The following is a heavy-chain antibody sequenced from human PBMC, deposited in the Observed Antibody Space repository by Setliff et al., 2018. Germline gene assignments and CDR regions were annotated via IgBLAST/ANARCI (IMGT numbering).Heavy chain of an antibody. CDR3: AKGGYSGSHYFDY. CDR2: MSLDETNK. D-gene: IGHD1-26*01. V-gene: IGHV3-30-3*01. Sequence: GGSLRLSCAASGFTFTNYIIHWVRQAPGKGLEWVAVMSLDETNKYYADSVKGRFTISRDNSNNALYLQMNSLRAEDTAIYYCAKGGYSGSHYFDYWSQGTLVTVSS. J-gene: IGHJ4*02. CDR1: GFTFTNYI.